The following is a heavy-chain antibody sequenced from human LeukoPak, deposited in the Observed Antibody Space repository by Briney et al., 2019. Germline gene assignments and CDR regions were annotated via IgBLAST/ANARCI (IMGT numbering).Heavy chain of an antibody. CDR2: ISSSSSYI. V-gene: IGHV3-21*01. CDR1: GFTFSSYS. CDR3: ATGVGITIFGVVINAFDI. Sequence: GGSLRLSCAASGFTFSSYSMNWVRQAPGKGLEWVSSISSSSSYIYYADSVKGRFTISRDNAKKSLYLQMNSLRAEDTAVYYCATGVGITIFGVVINAFDIWGQGTLVTVSS. J-gene: IGHJ3*02. D-gene: IGHD3-3*01.